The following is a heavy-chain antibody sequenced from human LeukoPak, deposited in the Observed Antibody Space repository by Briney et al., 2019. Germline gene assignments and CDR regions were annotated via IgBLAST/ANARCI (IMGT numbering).Heavy chain of an antibody. Sequence: SETLSLTCTVSGGSISSSSYYWGWIRQPLGKGLEWIGSIYYSGSTYYNPSLKSRVTISVDTSKNQFSLKLSSVTAADTAVYCCARDDYCSSTSCYVFDYWGQGTLVTVSS. CDR2: IYYSGST. J-gene: IGHJ4*02. D-gene: IGHD2-2*01. CDR1: GGSISSSSYY. V-gene: IGHV4-39*07. CDR3: ARDDYCSSTSCYVFDY.